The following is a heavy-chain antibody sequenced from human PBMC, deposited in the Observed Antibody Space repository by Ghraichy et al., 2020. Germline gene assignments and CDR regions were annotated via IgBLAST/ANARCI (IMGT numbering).Heavy chain of an antibody. Sequence: SETLSLTCAVYGGSFSGYYWSWIRQPPGKGLEWIGEINHSGSTNYNPSLKSRVTISVDTSKNQFSLKLSSVTAADTAVYYCARAPGGFWSGYYIYNWFDPWDPGTLVPVSP. D-gene: IGHD3-3*01. CDR1: GGSFSGYY. CDR3: ARAPGGFWSGYYIYNWFDP. CDR2: INHSGST. J-gene: IGHJ5*02. V-gene: IGHV4-34*01.